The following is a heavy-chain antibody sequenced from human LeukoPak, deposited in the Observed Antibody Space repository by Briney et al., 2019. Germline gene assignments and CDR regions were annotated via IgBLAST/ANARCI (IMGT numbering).Heavy chain of an antibody. CDR2: IIPILGIA. V-gene: IGHV1-69*04. D-gene: IGHD2-2*01. CDR1: GGTFSSYA. Sequence: ASVKVSCKASGGTFSSYAISWVRQAPGQGLEWMGRIIPILGIANYAQKFQGRVTITADKSTSTAYMELSSLRSEDTAVYYCAREIVVPAAMVGGYYYGMDVWGQGTTVTVSS. J-gene: IGHJ6*02. CDR3: AREIVVPAAMVGGYYYGMDV.